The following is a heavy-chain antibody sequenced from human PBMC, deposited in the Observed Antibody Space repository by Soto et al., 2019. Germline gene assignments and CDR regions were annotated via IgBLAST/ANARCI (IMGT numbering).Heavy chain of an antibody. V-gene: IGHV4-59*08. CDR3: ARVPDY. D-gene: IGHD2-2*01. CDR1: GGSISSYY. Sequence: SETLSLTCTVSGGSISSYYWSWIRQPPGKGLEWIGYIYYSGSTNYNPSLKSRVTIAVDTSKNQFSMKLSSVTAADTAVYYWARVPDYWGQGILVTVSS. CDR2: IYYSGST. J-gene: IGHJ4*02.